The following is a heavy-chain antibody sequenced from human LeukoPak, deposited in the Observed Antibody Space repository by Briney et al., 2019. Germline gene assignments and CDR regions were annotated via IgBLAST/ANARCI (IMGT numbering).Heavy chain of an antibody. CDR3: TAGYNSGWLLPLYSF. Sequence: GGSLRLSCTVSGFTFSDYSMNWVRQAPGKGLEWVSSITSSSSYIYYADSVKGRFTISRDNAKISLYLQMNSLRAEDTAIYYCTAGYNSGWLLPLYSFWGRGTQVTVSS. CDR1: GFTFSDYS. CDR2: ITSSSSYI. J-gene: IGHJ4*02. V-gene: IGHV3-21*01. D-gene: IGHD6-19*01.